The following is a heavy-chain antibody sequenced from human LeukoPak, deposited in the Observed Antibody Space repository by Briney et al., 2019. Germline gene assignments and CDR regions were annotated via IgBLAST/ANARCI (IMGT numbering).Heavy chain of an antibody. J-gene: IGHJ4*02. Sequence: SETLSLTCTVSGGSISSSSYHWGWIRQPPGKGLEWIGSIYYSGSTYYNPSLKSRVTISVDTSKNQFSLKLSSVTAADTAVYYCAREGSGYDLRPYYFDYWGQGTLVTVSS. CDR3: AREGSGYDLRPYYFDY. CDR1: GGSISSSSYH. D-gene: IGHD5-12*01. V-gene: IGHV4-39*07. CDR2: IYYSGST.